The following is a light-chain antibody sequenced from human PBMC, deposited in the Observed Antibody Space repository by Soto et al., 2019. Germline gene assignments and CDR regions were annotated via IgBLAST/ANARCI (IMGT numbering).Light chain of an antibody. J-gene: IGLJ3*02. CDR3: QSYDSSLSGSV. CDR1: SSNIGAGYD. V-gene: IGLV1-40*01. Sequence: QSVLTQPPSVSGAPGQRVTISCTGSSSNIGAGYDVHWYQQLPGTAPKLLIYGNSNRPSGVPDRFSGSKSGTSASLAITGFPAEDEADYYCQSYDSSLSGSVFGGGTKVTVL. CDR2: GNS.